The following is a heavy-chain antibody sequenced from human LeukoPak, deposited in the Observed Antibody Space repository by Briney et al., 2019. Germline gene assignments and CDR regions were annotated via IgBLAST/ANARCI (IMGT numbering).Heavy chain of an antibody. D-gene: IGHD2-21*02. CDR3: ARDCGGDGYHFDY. V-gene: IGHV3-30-3*01. CDR1: GFTFSSYA. Sequence: GGSLRLSCAASGFTFSSYAMRWVRQAPGKGLEWVAVISYDGSNKYYADSVNGRFTISRDNSKNTLYLRMNSLRAEDTAVYYCARDCGGDGYHFDYWGQGTLVTVSS. J-gene: IGHJ4*02. CDR2: ISYDGSNK.